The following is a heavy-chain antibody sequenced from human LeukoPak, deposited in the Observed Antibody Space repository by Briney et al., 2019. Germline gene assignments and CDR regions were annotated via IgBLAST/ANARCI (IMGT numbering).Heavy chain of an antibody. V-gene: IGHV3-23*01. CDR2: IGGDGGST. CDR3: AKGSAVGRPYYFDS. Sequence: GGSLRLSCAASGFIFSHYAMSWVRQAPGKGLEWVSAIGGDGGSTYSADSVKGRFTISRDDSKNTLCLQMNSLTAEDTAVYYCAKGSAVGRPYYFDSWGQGTLVTVSS. CDR1: GFIFSHYA. D-gene: IGHD6-6*01. J-gene: IGHJ4*02.